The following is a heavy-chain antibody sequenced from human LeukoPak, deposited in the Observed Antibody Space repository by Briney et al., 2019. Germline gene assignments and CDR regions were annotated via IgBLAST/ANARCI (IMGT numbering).Heavy chain of an antibody. V-gene: IGHV1-18*04. CDR2: ISAYNGNT. J-gene: IGHJ4*02. Sequence: ASVKVSCKASGYTFTGYYMHWVRQAPGQGLEWMGWISAYNGNTNYAQKLQGRVTMTTDTSTSTAYMELRSLRSDDTAVYYCARGPPKYYYDSSGYFGYWGQGTLVTVSS. CDR1: GYTFTGYY. CDR3: ARGPPKYYYDSSGYFGY. D-gene: IGHD3-22*01.